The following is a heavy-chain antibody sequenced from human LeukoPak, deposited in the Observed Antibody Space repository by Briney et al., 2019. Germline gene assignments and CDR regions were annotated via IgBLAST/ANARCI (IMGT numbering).Heavy chain of an antibody. V-gene: IGHV1-69*05. CDR3: ARTRYDFWSGDDAFDI. Sequence: SSVKVSCKASGGTFSSYAISWVRQAPGQGLEWMGRIIPIFGTANYAQKFQGRVTITTDESTSTAYMELSSLRSEDTAVYYCARTRYDFWSGDDAFDIWGQGTIVTVSS. CDR2: IIPIFGTA. J-gene: IGHJ3*02. D-gene: IGHD3-3*01. CDR1: GGTFSSYA.